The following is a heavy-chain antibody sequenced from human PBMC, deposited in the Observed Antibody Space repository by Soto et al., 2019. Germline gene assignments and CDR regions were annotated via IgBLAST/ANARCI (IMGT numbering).Heavy chain of an antibody. D-gene: IGHD3-10*01. CDR2: INHSGST. CDR3: ARDPRGTMVRSYYYYYMDV. Sequence: SETLSLTCAVYGGSFSGYYWSWIRQPPGKGLEWIGEINHSGSTNYNPSLKSRVTISVDTSKNQFSLKLSSVTAADTAVYYCARDPRGTMVRSYYYYYMDVWGKGTTVTVSS. J-gene: IGHJ6*03. V-gene: IGHV4-34*01. CDR1: GGSFSGYY.